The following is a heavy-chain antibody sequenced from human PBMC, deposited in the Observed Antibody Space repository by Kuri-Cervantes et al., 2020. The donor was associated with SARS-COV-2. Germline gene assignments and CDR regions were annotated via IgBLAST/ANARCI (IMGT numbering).Heavy chain of an antibody. D-gene: IGHD2-8*01. V-gene: IGHV3-23*01. J-gene: IGHJ6*02. CDR1: GFTFSNYA. CDR3: ARDPTNGRYYYGMDV. Sequence: LSLTCAASGFTFSNYAMSWVRQAPGKGLEWVSGISGSVDSTYYADSMRGRFTISRDNSKNTLFLQVNSLRAEDTAVYYCARDPTNGRYYYGMDVWGQGTSVTVSS. CDR2: ISGSVDST.